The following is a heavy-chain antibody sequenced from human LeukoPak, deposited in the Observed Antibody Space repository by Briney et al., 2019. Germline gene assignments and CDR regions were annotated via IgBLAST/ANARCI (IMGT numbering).Heavy chain of an antibody. CDR1: GFTFSNYG. CDR3: ARGGNHYDGSGGAFDI. V-gene: IGHV3-30*03. CDR2: ISYDGSNK. D-gene: IGHD3-22*01. Sequence: GGSLRLSCAASGFTFSNYGMHWVRQAPGKGPEWVALISYDGSNKYYAVSVKGRFTISRDNSKNTLDLQMNSLRPEDTAVCYCARGGNHYDGSGGAFDIWGRGTVVTVSS. J-gene: IGHJ3*02.